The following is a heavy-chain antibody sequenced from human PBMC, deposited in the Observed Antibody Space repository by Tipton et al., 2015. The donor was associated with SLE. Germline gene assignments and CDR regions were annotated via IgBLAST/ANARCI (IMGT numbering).Heavy chain of an antibody. CDR1: GGSFSGYY. V-gene: IGHV4-34*01. CDR3: AREPEGLGREDWFDP. CDR2: INHSGST. D-gene: IGHD7-27*01. J-gene: IGHJ5*02. Sequence: TLSLTCAVYGGSFSGYYWSWIRQPPGKGLEWIGEINHSGSTNYNPSLKSRVTMSVDTSKNQFSLKLSSVTAADTAVYYCAREPEGLGREDWFDPWGQGTLVTVSS.